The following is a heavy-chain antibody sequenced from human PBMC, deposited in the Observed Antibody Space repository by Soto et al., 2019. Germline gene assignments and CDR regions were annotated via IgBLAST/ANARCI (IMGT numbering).Heavy chain of an antibody. CDR3: ASVTRTCISTSCYRYYYGMDV. CDR2: IYYSGST. CDR1: GGSVSSGSYY. J-gene: IGHJ6*02. V-gene: IGHV4-61*01. Sequence: SETLSLTCTVSGGSVSSGSYYWSWIRQPPGKGLEWIGYIYYSGSTNYNPSFKSRVTISVDTSKNQFSLKLSSVTAADTAVYYCASVTRTCISTSCYRYYYGMDVWGQGTTVTVSS. D-gene: IGHD2-2*02.